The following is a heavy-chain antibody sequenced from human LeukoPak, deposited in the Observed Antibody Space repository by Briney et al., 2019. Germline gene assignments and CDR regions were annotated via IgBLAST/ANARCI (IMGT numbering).Heavy chain of an antibody. CDR2: ISAYNGNT. Sequence: GASVKVSCKASGYTFTSYDINWVRQAPGQGLEWMGWISAYNGNTNYAQKLQGRVTMTTDTSTSTAYKELRSLRSDDTAVYYCARKDYSNPGDFDYWGQGTLVTVSS. CDR3: ARKDYSNPGDFDY. D-gene: IGHD4-11*01. V-gene: IGHV1-18*01. J-gene: IGHJ4*02. CDR1: GYTFTSYD.